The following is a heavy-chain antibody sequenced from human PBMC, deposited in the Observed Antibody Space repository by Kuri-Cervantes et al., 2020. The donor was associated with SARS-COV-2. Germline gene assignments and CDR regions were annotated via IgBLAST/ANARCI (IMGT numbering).Heavy chain of an antibody. CDR3: ARDVPTYDFWSGVAPAYYYYYGMDV. Sequence: ASVKVSCKASGYTFTSYGISWVRQAPGQGLEWMGWISAYNGNTNYAQKLQGRVTMTTDTSTSTAYMELRSLRSDDTAVYYCARDVPTYDFWSGVAPAYYYYYGMDVWGQGTTVTVSS. D-gene: IGHD3-3*01. J-gene: IGHJ6*02. CDR1: GYTFTSYG. CDR2: ISAYNGNT. V-gene: IGHV1-18*01.